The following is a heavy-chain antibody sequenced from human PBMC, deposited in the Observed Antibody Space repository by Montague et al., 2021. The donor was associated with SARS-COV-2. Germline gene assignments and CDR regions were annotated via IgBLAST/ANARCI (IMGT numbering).Heavy chain of an antibody. J-gene: IGHJ5*02. CDR1: GDSINSDTAF. D-gene: IGHD5-18*01. Sequence: SETLSLTCTVSGDSINSDTAFRGWVRQSPGKGLEWIGSMVYSGRNFYNGALRSRLTTSVDTSKNQFSLELRAVTAADTGLYYCARHDHTDFGNPNWFDPWGQGTLVTVSS. CDR3: ARHDHTDFGNPNWFDP. V-gene: IGHV4-39*01. CDR2: MVYSGRN.